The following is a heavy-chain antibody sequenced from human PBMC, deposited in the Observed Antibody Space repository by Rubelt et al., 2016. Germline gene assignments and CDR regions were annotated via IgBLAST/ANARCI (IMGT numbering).Heavy chain of an antibody. CDR3: ARDTVARRQDVQDY. J-gene: IGHJ4*02. CDR2: IYFSGGA. V-gene: IGHV4-59*12. CDR1: GGSLTSYY. D-gene: IGHD6-19*01. Sequence: GQLQESGPGLVKPSETLSLTCTVSGGSLTSYYWSWVRRPPGKGLEWIGYIYFSGGAIYNPSLKSRVTMSVDTSKNQFSLNLNSVTAADTAVYFCARDTVARRQDVQDYWGQGTLVTVSS.